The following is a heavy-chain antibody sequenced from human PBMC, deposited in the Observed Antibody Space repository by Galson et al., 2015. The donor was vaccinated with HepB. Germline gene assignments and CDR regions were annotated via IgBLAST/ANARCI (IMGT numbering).Heavy chain of an antibody. CDR3: ARGSRYSGSYYIDNWFDP. CDR2: ISYDGSNK. CDR1: GFTFSSYA. J-gene: IGHJ5*02. D-gene: IGHD1-26*01. V-gene: IGHV3-30-3*01. Sequence: SLRLSCAASGFTFSSYAMHWVRQAPGKGLEWVAVISYDGSNKYYADSVKGRFTISRDNSKNTLYLQMNSLRAEDTAVYYCARGSRYSGSYYIDNWFDPWGQGTLVTVSS.